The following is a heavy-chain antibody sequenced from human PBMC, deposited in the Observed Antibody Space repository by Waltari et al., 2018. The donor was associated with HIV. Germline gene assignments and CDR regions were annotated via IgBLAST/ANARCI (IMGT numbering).Heavy chain of an antibody. Sequence: QITLKESGPTLVKPTQTLTLTCTFSGFSLSTSGVGVGWIRQPPGKALEWLALIYWDDDKSYSPSLKSRLTITKDTSKNQVVLTMTNMDPVDTATYYCAHGEVDTAMVRYFDYCGQGTLVTVSS. CDR1: GFSLSTSGVG. CDR2: IYWDDDK. D-gene: IGHD5-18*01. V-gene: IGHV2-5*02. CDR3: AHGEVDTAMVRYFDY. J-gene: IGHJ4*02.